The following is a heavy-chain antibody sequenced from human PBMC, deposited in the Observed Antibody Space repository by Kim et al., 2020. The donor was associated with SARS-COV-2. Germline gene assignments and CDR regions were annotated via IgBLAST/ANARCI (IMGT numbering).Heavy chain of an antibody. J-gene: IGHJ4*02. D-gene: IGHD6-19*01. V-gene: IGHV5-51*01. Sequence: YSPSFQGQVTITDDKSISTAYLQWSSLKASDTAIYYCARRFTTGWYYLDYWGQGTLVTVSS. CDR3: ARRFTTGWYYLDY.